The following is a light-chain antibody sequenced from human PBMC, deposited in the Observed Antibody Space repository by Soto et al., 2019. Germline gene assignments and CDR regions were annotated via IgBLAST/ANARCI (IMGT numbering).Light chain of an antibody. CDR1: RSDIGAYNF. CDR2: DVN. CDR3: TSWTTSTTMI. V-gene: IGLV2-14*03. J-gene: IGLJ2*01. Sequence: QSVLTQPASVSGSPGQSITISCTGTRSDIGAYNFVSWYQQHPGEVPKLMLYDVNVRPSGISNRFSGSKSGSTASLTISGLQAEDEADYYCTSWTTSTTMIFGGGTKLTVL.